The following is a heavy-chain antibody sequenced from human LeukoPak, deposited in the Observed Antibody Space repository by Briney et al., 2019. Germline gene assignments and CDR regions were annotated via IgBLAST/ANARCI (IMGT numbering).Heavy chain of an antibody. CDR1: GGSISSCY. Sequence: SETLSLTCTVSGGSISSCYWSWIRQPPGKGLEWIGYIYYSGSTNYNPSLKSRVTVSVDTSKNQFSLKLGSVTAADTAVYYCASLITGNYYYGMDVWGQGTTVTVSS. D-gene: IGHD1-20*01. CDR3: ASLITGNYYYGMDV. J-gene: IGHJ6*02. V-gene: IGHV4-59*08. CDR2: IYYSGST.